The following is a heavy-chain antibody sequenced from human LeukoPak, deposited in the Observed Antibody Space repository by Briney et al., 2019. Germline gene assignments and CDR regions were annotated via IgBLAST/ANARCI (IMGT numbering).Heavy chain of an antibody. V-gene: IGHV3-33*01. D-gene: IGHD3-10*01. J-gene: IGHJ4*02. CDR3: ARIYGSGSSKSDNFDY. Sequence: GGALRLSCAASGFTFSSYGMHWVRQAPGKGLEWVADIWYDGSNKYYADSVKGRFTISRDNSKNTLYLQMNSLRAEDTAVHYCARIYGSGSSKSDNFDYWGQGTLVTVSS. CDR2: IWYDGSNK. CDR1: GFTFSSYG.